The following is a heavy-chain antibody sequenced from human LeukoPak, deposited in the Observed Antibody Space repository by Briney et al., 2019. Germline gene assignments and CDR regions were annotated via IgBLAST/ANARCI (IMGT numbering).Heavy chain of an antibody. CDR3: TIDLTTVVTLPYYFDF. CDR1: GGSFSGYN. V-gene: IGHV4-34*01. CDR2: INDRGRT. Sequence: SETLSLTCAVPGGSFSGYNWNWIRQSPGKGLEWIGEINDRGRTNYNPSLKSRVTLSVDTSKKQFSLKLSSVTAADTAVYYCTIDLTTVVTLPYYFDFWGQGTLVTVSS. D-gene: IGHD4-23*01. J-gene: IGHJ4*02.